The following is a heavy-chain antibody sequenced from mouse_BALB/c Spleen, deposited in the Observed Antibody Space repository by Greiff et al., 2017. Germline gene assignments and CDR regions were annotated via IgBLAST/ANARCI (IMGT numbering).Heavy chain of an antibody. CDR3: TRDPQGAMDY. CDR2: ISSGGSYT. J-gene: IGHJ4*01. V-gene: IGHV5-6-4*01. Sequence: DVHLVESGGGLVKPGGSLKLSCAASGFTFSSYTMSWVRQTPEKRLEWVATISSGGSYTYYPDSVKGRFTISRDNAKNTLYLQMSSLKSEDTAMYYCTRDPQGAMDYWGQGTSVTVSS. CDR1: GFTFSSYT.